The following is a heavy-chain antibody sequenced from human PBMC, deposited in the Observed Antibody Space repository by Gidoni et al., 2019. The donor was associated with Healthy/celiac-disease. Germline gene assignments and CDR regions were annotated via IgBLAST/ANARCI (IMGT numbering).Heavy chain of an antibody. CDR1: GGSVSSGSYY. CDR2: IYYSGST. Sequence: QVQLQESGPGLVKPSEPLSLTCTVSGGSVSSGSYYWSWIRQPPGKGLEWIGYIYYSGSTNYNPSLKSRVTISVDTSKNQFSLKLSSVTAADTAVYYCVAVGDFDYWGQGTLVTVSS. V-gene: IGHV4-61*01. J-gene: IGHJ4*02. D-gene: IGHD4-17*01. CDR3: VAVGDFDY.